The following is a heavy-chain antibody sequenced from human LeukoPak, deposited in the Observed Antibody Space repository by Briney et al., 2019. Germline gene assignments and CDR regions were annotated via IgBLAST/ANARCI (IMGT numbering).Heavy chain of an antibody. J-gene: IGHJ4*02. D-gene: IGHD1-26*01. CDR1: GFTFSSYA. CDR3: AKDVFRGGYIFDY. V-gene: IGHV3-23*01. Sequence: PGGSLRLSCAASGFTFSSYAMSWVRQAPGKGLEWVSAISGSGGSTYYADSVKGRFTISRDNSKNTLYLRMNSLRAEDTAVYYCAKDVFRGGYIFDYWGQGTLVTVSS. CDR2: ISGSGGST.